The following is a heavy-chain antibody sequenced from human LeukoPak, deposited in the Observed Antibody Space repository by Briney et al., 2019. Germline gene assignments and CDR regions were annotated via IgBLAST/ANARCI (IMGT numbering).Heavy chain of an antibody. D-gene: IGHD1-1*01. CDR2: ISSSGSTK. CDR1: GFTFSTYS. V-gene: IGHV3-48*04. Sequence: GSLRLSCAASGFTFSTYSMNWVRQAPGKGLEWVSYISSSGSTKYNADSVKGRFTISRDNAKNSLYLQMNSLRVEDTAVYYCARGWRYGDYWGQGTLVTVSS. CDR3: ARGWRYGDY. J-gene: IGHJ4*02.